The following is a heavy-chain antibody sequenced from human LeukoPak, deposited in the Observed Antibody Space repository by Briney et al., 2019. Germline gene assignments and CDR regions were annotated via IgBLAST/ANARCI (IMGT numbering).Heavy chain of an antibody. J-gene: IGHJ4*02. CDR1: GYSFTSSW. V-gene: IGHV5-51*01. CDR3: ARAYYYDSSDFDY. Sequence: GESLKISCKGSGYSFTSSWIGWVRQIPGKGLEWWGIIYPGDSTAYSSSFQGQVTISADKSTSTAYLKWRSVKASDTAMYYCARAYYYDSSDFDYWGQGTLVTVSS. D-gene: IGHD3-22*01. CDR2: IYPGDST.